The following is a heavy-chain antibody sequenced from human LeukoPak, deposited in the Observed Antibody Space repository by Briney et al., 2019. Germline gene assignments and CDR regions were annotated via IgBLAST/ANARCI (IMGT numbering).Heavy chain of an antibody. CDR3: ARELYYDSSGYPYYYYGMDV. CDR2: ISTSSSTI. J-gene: IGHJ6*02. V-gene: IGHV3-48*02. D-gene: IGHD3-22*01. Sequence: GGSLRLSCAASGFIVSDHYMDWVRQAPRKGLEWVSYISTSSSTIYYADSVKGRFTISRDNAKNSLYLQMNSLRDEDTAVYYCARELYYDSSGYPYYYYGMDVWGQGTTVTVSS. CDR1: GFIVSDHY.